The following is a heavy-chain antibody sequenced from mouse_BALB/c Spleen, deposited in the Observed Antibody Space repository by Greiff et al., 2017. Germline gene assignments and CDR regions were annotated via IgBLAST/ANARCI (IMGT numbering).Heavy chain of an antibody. V-gene: IGHV1-7*01. CDR3: ARGDYYGSSYEAWFAY. CDR2: INPSTGYT. CDR1: GYTFTSYW. Sequence: QVQLKQSGAELAKPGASVKMSCKASGYTFTSYWMHWVKQRPGQGLEWIGYINPSTGYTEYNQKFKDKATLTADKSSSTAYMQLSSLTSEDSAVYYCARGDYYGSSYEAWFAYWGQGTLVTVSA. D-gene: IGHD1-1*01. J-gene: IGHJ3*01.